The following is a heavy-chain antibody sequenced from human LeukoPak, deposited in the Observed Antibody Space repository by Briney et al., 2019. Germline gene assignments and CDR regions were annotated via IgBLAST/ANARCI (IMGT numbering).Heavy chain of an antibody. CDR2: IYYSGST. D-gene: IGHD3-10*01. CDR3: ARQGSGRGESQHAVDY. CDR1: GGSISSSSYY. Sequence: SETLSLTCTVSGGSISSSSYYWGWIRQPPGKGLEWIGSIYYSGSTYYTPSLKSRVTISVDTSKNQFSLKLSSVTAADTAVYYCARQGSGRGESQHAVDYWGQGTLVTVSS. V-gene: IGHV4-39*01. J-gene: IGHJ4*02.